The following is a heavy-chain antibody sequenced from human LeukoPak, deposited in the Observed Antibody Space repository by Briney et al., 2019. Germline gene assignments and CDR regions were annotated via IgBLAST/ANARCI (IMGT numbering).Heavy chain of an antibody. Sequence: GGSLRLSCAASGFTFSSYGMHWVRQAPGRGLEWVAFIRYDGSNKYYADSVKGRFTISRDNSKNTLYLQMNILRAEDTAVYYCATLTVTTTKFDYWGQGTLVTVSS. J-gene: IGHJ4*02. D-gene: IGHD4-17*01. V-gene: IGHV3-30*02. CDR2: IRYDGSNK. CDR1: GFTFSSYG. CDR3: ATLTVTTTKFDY.